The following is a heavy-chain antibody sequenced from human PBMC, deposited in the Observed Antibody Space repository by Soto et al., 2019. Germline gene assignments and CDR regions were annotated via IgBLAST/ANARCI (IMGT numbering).Heavy chain of an antibody. J-gene: IGHJ3*02. CDR2: INQDGSAK. CDR1: AFTFSSYY. Sequence: PGGSLRLSCTASAFTFSSYYMSCVRQAPGKGLEWVANINQDGSAKSYGDSVRGRFTISRDNAKNSLYLQMNSLRAEDTAVYYCARWNYAFDIWGQGTMVTVSS. CDR3: ARWNYAFDI. D-gene: IGHD1-1*01. V-gene: IGHV3-7*01.